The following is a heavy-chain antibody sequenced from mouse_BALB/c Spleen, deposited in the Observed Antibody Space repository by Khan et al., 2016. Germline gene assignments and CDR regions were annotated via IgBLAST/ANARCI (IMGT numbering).Heavy chain of an antibody. CDR2: ISYDGSN. V-gene: IGHV3-6*02. D-gene: IGHD2-1*01. CDR1: GYSITSGYY. CDR3: ARGGNYWFAY. J-gene: IGHJ3*01. Sequence: EVQLQESGPGLVKPSQSLSLTCSVTGYSITSGYYWNWIRQFPGNKLEWRGYISYDGSNNYNPSLKNRISITRDTSKNQFFLKLNSLTTEDTATYYCARGGNYWFAYWGQGTLVTVSA.